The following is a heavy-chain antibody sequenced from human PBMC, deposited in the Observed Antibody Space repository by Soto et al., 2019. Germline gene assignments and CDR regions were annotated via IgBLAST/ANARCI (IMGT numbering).Heavy chain of an antibody. Sequence: QVQLQESGPGLVKPSETLSLTCAVSGDSISSYYCMWIRQPPGKGLESIGYLYYGRRANYNPSLKSRVPLSVDPSTNQCSLTLSSMTAADTAVYYCALRSMAVVPEYWGQGTLVTVSS. J-gene: IGHJ4*02. CDR1: GDSISSYY. D-gene: IGHD3-22*01. CDR3: ALRSMAVVPEY. CDR2: LYYGRRA. V-gene: IGHV4-59*01.